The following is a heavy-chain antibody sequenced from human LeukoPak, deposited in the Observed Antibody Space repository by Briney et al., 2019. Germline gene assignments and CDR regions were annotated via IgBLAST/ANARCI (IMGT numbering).Heavy chain of an antibody. D-gene: IGHD3-9*01. V-gene: IGHV1-8*01. J-gene: IGHJ4*02. CDR1: GYTFNSYD. CDR3: ARAELRYFDWPPGDY. CDR2: MNPNTGNT. Sequence: ASVKVSCKASGYTFNSYDINWVRQATGQGLEWMGWMNPNTGNTGYGERFQGRVTVTRDNSISTAYMELNSLTSEDTAVYYCARAELRYFDWPPGDYWGQGTLVTVSS.